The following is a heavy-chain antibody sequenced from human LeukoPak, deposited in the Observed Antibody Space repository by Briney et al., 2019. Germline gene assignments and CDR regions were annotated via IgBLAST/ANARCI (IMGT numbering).Heavy chain of an antibody. D-gene: IGHD2-2*01. CDR1: GFTFSSYG. J-gene: IGHJ4*02. Sequence: PGGSLTLSCAASGFTFSSYGMHWVRQAPGKGLEWVAFIRYDGSNKYYADSVKGRFTISRDNSKNRLYLQMNSLRAEDTAVYYCAKGYCSSTSCYGDDYWGQGTLVTVSS. V-gene: IGHV3-30*02. CDR3: AKGYCSSTSCYGDDY. CDR2: IRYDGSNK.